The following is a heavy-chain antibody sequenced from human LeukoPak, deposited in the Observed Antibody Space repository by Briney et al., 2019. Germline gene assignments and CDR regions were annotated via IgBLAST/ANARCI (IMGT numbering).Heavy chain of an antibody. CDR3: ARSYCYDSSGYYYYFDY. J-gene: IGHJ4*02. D-gene: IGHD3-22*01. V-gene: IGHV4-59*01. CDR1: GGSISSYY. CDR2: VYYSGST. Sequence: SETLSLTCTVSGGSISSYYWSWIRQPPGKGLEWIGYVYYSGSTNYNPSLKSRVTISVDTSKSQFSLKLSSVTAADTAVYYCARSYCYDSSGYYYYFDYWGQGTLVTVSS.